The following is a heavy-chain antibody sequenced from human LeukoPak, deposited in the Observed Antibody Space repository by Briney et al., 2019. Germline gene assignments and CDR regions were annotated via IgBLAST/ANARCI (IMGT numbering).Heavy chain of an antibody. V-gene: IGHV4-31*03. Sequence: SQTLSLTCTVSGGSISSGGYYWSWIRQHPGKGLEWIGYIYYSGSTYYNPSLKSRVTISVDTSKNQFSLKLSSVTAADTAVYYCARSKRLVGATQPDYWGQGTLVTVYS. D-gene: IGHD1-26*01. CDR3: ARSKRLVGATQPDY. CDR2: IYYSGST. J-gene: IGHJ4*02. CDR1: GGSISSGGYY.